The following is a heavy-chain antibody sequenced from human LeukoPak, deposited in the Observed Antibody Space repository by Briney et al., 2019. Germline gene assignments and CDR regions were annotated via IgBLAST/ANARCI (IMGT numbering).Heavy chain of an antibody. D-gene: IGHD2-2*01. J-gene: IGHJ4*02. CDR1: GVTFSSKS. Sequence: GRSLRLSCAVSGVTFSSKSMHWVRQAPGKGLEWVAAISYDGSNKYYADSVEGRFTISRGNSKNTLYLQMNSLRADDTAVYYCGRDQSCFTASCYVGYWGQGTLVTVSS. V-gene: IGHV3-30-3*01. CDR3: GRDQSCFTASCYVGY. CDR2: ISYDGSNK.